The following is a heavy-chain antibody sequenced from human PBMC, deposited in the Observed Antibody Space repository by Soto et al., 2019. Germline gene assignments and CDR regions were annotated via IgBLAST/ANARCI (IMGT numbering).Heavy chain of an antibody. D-gene: IGHD4-17*01. V-gene: IGHV1-8*01. CDR1: GYTFASYD. CDR3: ARTLYGDNVDY. Sequence: QVQLVQSGAEVKKPGASVKVSCKASGYTFASYDINWVRQATGQGLEWMGWMNPNSGNTGYAHKLQGRVTMTRNTSISTAYMELSSLRSEYTAVYYCARTLYGDNVDYRGQATLVTVSS. CDR2: MNPNSGNT. J-gene: IGHJ4*02.